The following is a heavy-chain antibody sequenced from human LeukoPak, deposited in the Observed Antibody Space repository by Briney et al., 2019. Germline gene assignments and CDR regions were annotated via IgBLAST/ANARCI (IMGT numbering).Heavy chain of an antibody. CDR2: VIAGGGTT. J-gene: IGHJ4*02. Sequence: GGSLRLSCAASGFPLRRYAMSWVRQAPGKGLEWVSTVIAGGGTTYYADSVKGRFTISRDNSKDTVYLHMNTLRADDTAIYYCAKEWVPYSTSWCNDYWGQGTLVTVSS. CDR3: AKEWVPYSTSWCNDY. D-gene: IGHD6-13*01. V-gene: IGHV3-23*01. CDR1: GFPLRRYA.